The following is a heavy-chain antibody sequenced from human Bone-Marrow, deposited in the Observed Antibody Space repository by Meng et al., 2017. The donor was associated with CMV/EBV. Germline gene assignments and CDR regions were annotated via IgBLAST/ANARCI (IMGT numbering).Heavy chain of an antibody. J-gene: IGHJ4*02. CDR1: GSTFTSYY. D-gene: IGHD5-24*01. Sequence: KASGSTFTSYYMHLVRQAPGQGLEWMGIINPSGGSTSYAQKFQGRVTMTRDTSTSTVYMELSSLRSEDTAVYYCARDVEMATSATDYWGQGTLVTVSS. V-gene: IGHV1-46*01. CDR2: INPSGGST. CDR3: ARDVEMATSATDY.